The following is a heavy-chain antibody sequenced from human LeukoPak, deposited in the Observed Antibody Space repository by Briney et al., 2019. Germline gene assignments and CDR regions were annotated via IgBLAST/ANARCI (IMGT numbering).Heavy chain of an antibody. Sequence: GGSLRLSCAASGFTFSSYAMSWVRQAPGKGLEWVSAISGSGGSTYYADSVKGRFTISRDNSKNTLYLQMNSLRAEDTAVYYCARNTYCYENNCDLRGHWFDPWGQGTLVIVAS. CDR1: GFTFSSYA. CDR2: ISGSGGST. CDR3: ARNTYCYENNCDLRGHWFDP. D-gene: IGHD3-16*02. J-gene: IGHJ5*02. V-gene: IGHV3-23*01.